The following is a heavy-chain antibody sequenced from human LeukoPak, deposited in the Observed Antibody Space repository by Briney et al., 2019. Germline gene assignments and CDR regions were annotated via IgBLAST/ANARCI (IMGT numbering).Heavy chain of an antibody. CDR2: IDSSSTTI. V-gene: IGHV3-48*01. CDR1: GFTFSTYS. Sequence: GGTLRLSCAASGFTFSTYSMDWVRQAPGKGPEWVAYIDSSSTTIYYADSVKGRFTISRDNARHSLYLQMNNLRAEDTAMYYCARTFDPNWGNWYFDLWGRGSLVTVSS. CDR3: ARTFDPNWGNWYFDL. J-gene: IGHJ2*01. D-gene: IGHD7-27*01.